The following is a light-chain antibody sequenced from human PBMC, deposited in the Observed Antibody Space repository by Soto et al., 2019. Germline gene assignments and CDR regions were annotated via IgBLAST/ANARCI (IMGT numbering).Light chain of an antibody. CDR2: GAS. CDR1: RTITTY. J-gene: IGKJ4*01. CDR3: QQTYSDIS. Sequence: DVRTTQSPSSLSASVGDTLTITCRASRTITTYFNWFQQKPGEPPRLLIYGASTLHDGVPSRFSGSGSGADFTLTISGLQPEDFASYHCQQTYSDISFGGGTKVDIK. V-gene: IGKV1-39*01.